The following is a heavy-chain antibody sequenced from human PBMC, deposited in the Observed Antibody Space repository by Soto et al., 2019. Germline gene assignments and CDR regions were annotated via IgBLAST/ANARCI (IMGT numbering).Heavy chain of an antibody. V-gene: IGHV1-3*01. Sequence: ASENLACKASGYTFTSYAMHWVRQAPGQRLEWMGWINAGNGNTKYSQKFQGRVTITRDTSASTAYMELSSLRSEDTAVDYCAIDYPRSSWYGDVFAIPGQRTTVTGS. D-gene: IGHD6-13*01. CDR2: INAGNGNT. CDR1: GYTFTSYA. CDR3: AIDYPRSSWYGDVFAI. J-gene: IGHJ3*02.